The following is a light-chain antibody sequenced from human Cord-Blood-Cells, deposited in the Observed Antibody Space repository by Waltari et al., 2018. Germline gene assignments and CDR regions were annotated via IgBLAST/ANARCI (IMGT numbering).Light chain of an antibody. CDR2: WAS. J-gene: IGKJ4*01. V-gene: IGKV4-1*01. CDR3: QQYYSTPPT. CDR1: QRVLYSSNNKNY. Sequence: DIVMTQSPDSLAVSLGERATIHCKSSQRVLYSSNNKNYLAWYQQKPGQPPKLLIYWASTRESGVPDRFSGSGSGTDFTLTISRLQAEDVAVYYCQQYYSTPPTFGGGTKVEIK.